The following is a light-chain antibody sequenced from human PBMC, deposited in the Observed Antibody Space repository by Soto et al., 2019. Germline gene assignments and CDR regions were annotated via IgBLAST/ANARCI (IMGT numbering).Light chain of an antibody. V-gene: IGLV2-11*01. CDR1: SSDVGGYNY. Sequence: QSVLTQPASVSGSPGQSITISCTGTSSDVGGYNYVSWYQQHPGKAPKLMIYDVSERPSGVPDRFSGSKSGNTASLTISGLQAEDEADYYCCSYAGSHSVVFGGWTKLTVL. J-gene: IGLJ2*01. CDR2: DVS. CDR3: CSYAGSHSVV.